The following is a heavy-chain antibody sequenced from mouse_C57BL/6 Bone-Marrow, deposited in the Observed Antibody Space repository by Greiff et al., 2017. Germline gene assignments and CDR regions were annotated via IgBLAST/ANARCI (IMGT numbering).Heavy chain of an antibody. CDR1: GYAFTNYL. D-gene: IGHD2-2*01. J-gene: IGHJ3*01. CDR2: INPGSGGT. Sequence: QVQLQQSGAELVRPGTSVKVSCKASGYAFTNYLIEWVKQRPGQGLEWIGVINPGSGGTNYNEKFKGKATLTADKYSSAAYMQLSRLTSEGSAVYFCARCVIGYGWFAYWGQGALVTVSA. CDR3: ARCVIGYGWFAY. V-gene: IGHV1-54*01.